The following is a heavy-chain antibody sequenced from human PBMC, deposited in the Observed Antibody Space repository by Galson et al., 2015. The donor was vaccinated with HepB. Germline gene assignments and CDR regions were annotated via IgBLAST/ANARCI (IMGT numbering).Heavy chain of an antibody. Sequence: ETLSLTCAVYGGSFSGYYWSWIRQPPGKGLEWIGEINHSGSTNYNPSLKSRVTISVDTSKNQFSLKLSSVTAADTAVYYCARTRYNWNWSGLPYYYYGMDVWGQGTTVTVSS. CDR1: GGSFSGYY. D-gene: IGHD1-7*01. CDR3: ARTRYNWNWSGLPYYYYGMDV. J-gene: IGHJ6*02. CDR2: INHSGST. V-gene: IGHV4-34*01.